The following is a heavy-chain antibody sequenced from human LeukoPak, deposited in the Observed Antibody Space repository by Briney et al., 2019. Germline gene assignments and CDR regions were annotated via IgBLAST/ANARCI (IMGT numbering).Heavy chain of an antibody. CDR1: GGSISSGGYY. D-gene: IGHD2-2*01. Sequence: PSETLSLTCTVSGGSISSGGYYWSCIRQPPGKGLECIGYIYHSGSTYYNPSLKSRVTISVDRSKNQFSLKLSSVTAADTAVYYCARVRKYQPRGAFDIWGQGTMVTVSS. V-gene: IGHV4-30-2*01. CDR2: IYHSGST. CDR3: ARVRKYQPRGAFDI. J-gene: IGHJ3*02.